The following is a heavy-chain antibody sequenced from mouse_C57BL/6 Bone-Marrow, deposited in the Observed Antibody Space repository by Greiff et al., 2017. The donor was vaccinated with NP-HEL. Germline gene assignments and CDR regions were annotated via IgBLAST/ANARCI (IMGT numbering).Heavy chain of an antibody. CDR3: ARDGDYEYDGGDYYAMDY. CDR1: GISITTGNYR. V-gene: IGHV3-5*01. J-gene: IGHJ4*01. D-gene: IGHD2-4*01. Sequence: EVKLVESGPGLVKPSQTVFLTCTVTGISITTGNYRWSWIRQFPGNKLEWIGYIYYSGTITYNPSLTSRTTITRDTPKNQFFLEMNSLTAEDTATYYCARDGDYEYDGGDYYAMDYWGQGTSVTVSS. CDR2: IYYSGTI.